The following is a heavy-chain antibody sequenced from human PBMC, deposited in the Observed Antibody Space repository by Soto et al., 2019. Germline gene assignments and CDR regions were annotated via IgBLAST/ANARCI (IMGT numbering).Heavy chain of an antibody. Sequence: ESLSLTCTVSGGSISSYYWSWIRQPPGKGLEWIGYIYYSGSTNYNPSLKSRVTISVDTSKNQFSLKLSSVTAADTAVYYCARFSGSNDYWGQGTLVTVSS. CDR1: GGSISSYY. J-gene: IGHJ4*02. V-gene: IGHV4-59*01. CDR2: IYYSGST. CDR3: ARFSGSNDY. D-gene: IGHD1-26*01.